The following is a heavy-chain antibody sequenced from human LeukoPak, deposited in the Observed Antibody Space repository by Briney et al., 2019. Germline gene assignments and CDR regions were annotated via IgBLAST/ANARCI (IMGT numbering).Heavy chain of an antibody. D-gene: IGHD3-16*01. J-gene: IGHJ6*03. V-gene: IGHV3-21*01. CDR3: ARDFGGGYYDGYYYYMDV. Sequence: GGSLRLSCAASGFTFDDYGMSWVRQAPGKGLEWVSSISSSSSYIYYADSVKGRFTISRDNAKNSLYLQMNSLRAEDTAVYYCARDFGGGYYDGYYYYMDVWGKGTTVTVSS. CDR1: GFTFDDYG. CDR2: ISSSSSYI.